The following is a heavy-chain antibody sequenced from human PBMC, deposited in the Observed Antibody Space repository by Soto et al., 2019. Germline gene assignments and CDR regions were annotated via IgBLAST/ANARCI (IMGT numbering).Heavy chain of an antibody. D-gene: IGHD2-21*01. Sequence: PGGSLRLGCAASGFSFIDHYMSWIRQAPGKGLEWLSYISPRSNYREYADSVKGRHTISRDNAKKSLFLQMNSLRAEDTGVYYCVRGGGGGQFDSWGQGTLVTVSS. J-gene: IGHJ4*02. V-gene: IGHV3-11*05. CDR3: VRGGGGGQFDS. CDR1: GFSFIDHY. CDR2: ISPRSNYR.